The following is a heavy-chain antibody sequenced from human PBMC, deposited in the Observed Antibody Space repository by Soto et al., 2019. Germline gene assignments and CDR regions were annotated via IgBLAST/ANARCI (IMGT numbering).Heavy chain of an antibody. CDR2: IDRRSEYT. V-gene: IGHV3-23*01. J-gene: IGHJ3*02. CDR1: GFPFSDNT. Sequence: GSLRLSCAASGFPFSDNTMSWVRQAPGRGLEWVSTIDRRSEYTYYADSVKGRFIISRDDSQNLVSLQMTRLRAEDTAVYFCAKLGVRTKTVEIDAFDIWGQGTLVTVSS. D-gene: IGHD3-10*01. CDR3: AKLGVRTKTVEIDAFDI.